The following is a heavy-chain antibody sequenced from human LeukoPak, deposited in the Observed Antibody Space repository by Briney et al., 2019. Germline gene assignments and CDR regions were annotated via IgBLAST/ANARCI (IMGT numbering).Heavy chain of an antibody. D-gene: IGHD1-26*01. CDR2: IYPVDSDT. CDR1: GYIFTSYW. V-gene: IGHV5-51*01. CDR3: ARRSGSFQGDYNFDY. Sequence: GESLKISCKGSGYIFTSYWIAWVRQMPGKGLEWMGIIYPVDSDTRYSPSFQGQVTISADKSISTAYLQWSSLKASDTAMYYCARRSGSFQGDYNFDYWGQGTLVTVSS. J-gene: IGHJ4*02.